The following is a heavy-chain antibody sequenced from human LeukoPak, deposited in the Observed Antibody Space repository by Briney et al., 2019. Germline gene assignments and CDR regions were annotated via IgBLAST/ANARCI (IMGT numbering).Heavy chain of an antibody. J-gene: IGHJ4*02. CDR1: GFTFSSYA. D-gene: IGHD3-3*01. CDR3: AKDSAIFGVVIIPLDY. CDR2: ISGSGGST. Sequence: GGSLRLSCAASGFTFSSYAMGWVRQAPGKGLEWVSAISGSGGSTYYADSVKGRFTISRDNSKNTLYLQMNSLRAEDTAVYYCAKDSAIFGVVIIPLDYWGQGTLVTVSS. V-gene: IGHV3-23*01.